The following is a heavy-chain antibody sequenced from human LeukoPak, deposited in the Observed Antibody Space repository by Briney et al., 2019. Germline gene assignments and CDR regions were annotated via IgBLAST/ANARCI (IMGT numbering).Heavy chain of an antibody. V-gene: IGHV1-2*02. D-gene: IGHD2-2*01. CDR2: INPNSGGT. CDR3: ARDGNDIVVVPAAILYYYYYMDV. Sequence: ASVKVSCKASGYTFTGYYMHWVRQAPGQGPEWMGWINPNSGGTNYAQKFQGRVTMTRDTSISTAYMELSRLRSDDTAVYYCARDGNDIVVVPAAILYYYYYMDVWGKGTTVTISS. CDR1: GYTFTGYY. J-gene: IGHJ6*03.